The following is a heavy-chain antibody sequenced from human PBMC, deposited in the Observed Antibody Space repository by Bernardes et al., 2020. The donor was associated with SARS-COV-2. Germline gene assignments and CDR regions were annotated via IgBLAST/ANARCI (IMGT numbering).Heavy chain of an antibody. CDR2: IYPSGST. CDR3: ARGGGDFWSGYSWYFDY. J-gene: IGHJ4*02. Sequence: SETLSLTCTVSGDSISSYYWSWIRQPAGKGLEWIGRIYPSGSTDYNPSLKSRVTMSLDRSKNQFSLKLSSVTAADTAVYYCARGGGDFWSGYSWYFDYWGQGTLVTVSS. CDR1: GDSISSYY. D-gene: IGHD3-3*01. V-gene: IGHV4-4*07.